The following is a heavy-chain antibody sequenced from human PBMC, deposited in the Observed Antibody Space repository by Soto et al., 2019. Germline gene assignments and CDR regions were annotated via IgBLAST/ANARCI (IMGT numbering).Heavy chain of an antibody. CDR2: ISGGGDTT. Sequence: EVQLLESGGGLVQPGGSLRLSCAASGFTFNNYAMTWVRQAPGQGLEWVSAISGGGDTTSYADSVKGRFTVSRDGSKNTMYLQMSSLRAADTALYYCAKGRGGSGSLTPRVDFWGQGTLVTVSS. D-gene: IGHD3-10*01. CDR3: AKGRGGSGSLTPRVDF. J-gene: IGHJ4*02. CDR1: GFTFNNYA. V-gene: IGHV3-23*01.